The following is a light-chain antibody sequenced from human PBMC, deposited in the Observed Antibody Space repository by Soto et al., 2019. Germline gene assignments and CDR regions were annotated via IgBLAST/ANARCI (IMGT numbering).Light chain of an antibody. CDR3: QQYNNLPPDT. J-gene: IGKJ2*01. CDR2: GAS. V-gene: IGKV3-15*01. CDR1: QSVNNN. Sequence: EIILTQSPASLSVSPGERATLSCRASQSVNNNLAWYQQKPGQAPRLLIYGASTRATGIPGRFRGSGSGTVFTLTITSLQSEDFAVYFCQQYNNLPPDTSGQGTKLEIK.